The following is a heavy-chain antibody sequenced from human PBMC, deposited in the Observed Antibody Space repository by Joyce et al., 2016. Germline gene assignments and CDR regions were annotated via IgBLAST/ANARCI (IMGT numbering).Heavy chain of an antibody. CDR2: MSLSGGS. J-gene: IGHJ4*02. V-gene: IGHV4-39*07. CDR1: GASIRSTSDY. CDR3: AKRSGWHNYFDF. Sequence: QVQLRESGPGLVKPSETLSLTCSVSGASIRSTSDYWGWIRQPPGKGLEWIASMSLSGGSFYNPSLKSRVTLPADSSEIHFSLKLTSLTAADTAVYYCAKRSGWHNYFDFWGQGILVTVSS. D-gene: IGHD6-19*01.